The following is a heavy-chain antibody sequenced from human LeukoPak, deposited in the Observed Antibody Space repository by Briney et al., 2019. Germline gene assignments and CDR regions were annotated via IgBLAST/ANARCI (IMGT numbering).Heavy chain of an antibody. V-gene: IGHV1-46*01. J-gene: IGHJ4*02. Sequence: ASVKVSCKASGYTFTIYYMHWVRQAPGQGLEWMGIINSSGGSTSYAQKFQGRVTMTRDTSTSTVYMELSSLRSDDTAVCYCARGDRVAGPFDYWGQGTLVTVSS. D-gene: IGHD6-19*01. CDR3: ARGDRVAGPFDY. CDR1: GYTFTIYY. CDR2: INSSGGST.